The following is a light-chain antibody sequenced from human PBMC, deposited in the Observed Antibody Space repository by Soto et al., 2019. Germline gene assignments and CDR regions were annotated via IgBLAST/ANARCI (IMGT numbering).Light chain of an antibody. CDR2: DNA. Sequence: QSVLTQPPSVSGAPGQRVTISCTGSSSNIGAGYAVHWYQQLPGTAPKLLIYDNANRPSGVPDRFSGSKSGTSASLAITGLQAEDEADYYCQSYDSSLSGSNVFGGGNKLTVL. CDR1: SSNIGAGYA. V-gene: IGLV1-40*01. CDR3: QSYDSSLSGSNV. J-gene: IGLJ3*02.